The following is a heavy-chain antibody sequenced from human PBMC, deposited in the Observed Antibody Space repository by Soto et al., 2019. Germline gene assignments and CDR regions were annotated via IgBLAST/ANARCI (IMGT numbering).Heavy chain of an antibody. Sequence: ASVKVYCKASGYTFTSYGISWVGQAPGQGLEWMGWISAYNGNTNYAQKLQGRVTMTTDTSTSTAYMELRSLRSDDTAVYYCARMASSSWYNWFDPWGQGTLVTVSS. CDR3: ARMASSSWYNWFDP. V-gene: IGHV1-18*01. J-gene: IGHJ5*02. CDR2: ISAYNGNT. D-gene: IGHD6-13*01. CDR1: GYTFTSYG.